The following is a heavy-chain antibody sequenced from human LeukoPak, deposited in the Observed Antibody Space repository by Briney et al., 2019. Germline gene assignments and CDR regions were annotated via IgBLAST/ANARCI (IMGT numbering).Heavy chain of an antibody. D-gene: IGHD6-19*01. J-gene: IGHJ6*03. V-gene: IGHV3-21*04. CDR3: AKDAVTALAGYYYYMDV. CDR2: ISSSSSYI. Sequence: GGSLRLFCSASGFTFSTYNMNWVRQAPGKGLEWVSSISSSSSYIYYADSVKGRFTISRDNAKNSLHLQMNSLRADDTAVYYCAKDAVTALAGYYYYMDVWGKGTMVTVSS. CDR1: GFTFSTYN.